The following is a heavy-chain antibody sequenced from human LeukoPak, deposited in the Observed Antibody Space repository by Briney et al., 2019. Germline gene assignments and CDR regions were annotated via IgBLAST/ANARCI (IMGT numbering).Heavy chain of an antibody. D-gene: IGHD3-3*01. Sequence: ASVKVSCKASGYTFTGYYMHWVRQAPGQGLEWMGWINPNSGGTNYAQKFQGRVTMTRDTSISTAYMELSRLRSDVTAVYYCASNINFWSGYSTQLYYFDYWGQGTLVTVSS. V-gene: IGHV1-2*02. J-gene: IGHJ4*02. CDR2: INPNSGGT. CDR3: ASNINFWSGYSTQLYYFDY. CDR1: GYTFTGYY.